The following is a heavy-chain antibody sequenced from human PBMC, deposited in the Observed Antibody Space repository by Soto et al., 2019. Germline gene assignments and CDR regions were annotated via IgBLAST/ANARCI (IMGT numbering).Heavy chain of an antibody. V-gene: IGHV3-23*01. CDR3: AKVLYSGSYYDAFDI. Sequence: PGGSLRLSCAASGFTFSSYAMSWVRQAPGKGLEWVSAISGSGGSTYYANSVKGRFTISRDNSKNTLYLQMNSLRAEDTAVYYCAKVLYSGSYYDAFDIWGQGTMVTVSS. CDR2: ISGSGGST. CDR1: GFTFSSYA. J-gene: IGHJ3*02. D-gene: IGHD1-26*01.